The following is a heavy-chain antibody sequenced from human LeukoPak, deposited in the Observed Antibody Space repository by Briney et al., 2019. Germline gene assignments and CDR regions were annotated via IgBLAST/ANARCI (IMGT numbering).Heavy chain of an antibody. CDR3: TTVKRGWNYKPREYYYYYMDV. CDR2: KSKTDGGTT. Sequence: GGSLRLSCAASGFTFSNAWMSWVRQAPGKGLEWVGRKSKTDGGTTDYAAPVKGRFTISRDDSKNTLYLQINSLKTEDTAVYYCTTVKRGWNYKPREYYYYYMDVWGKGTTVTVSS. J-gene: IGHJ6*03. CDR1: GFTFSNAW. V-gene: IGHV3-15*01. D-gene: IGHD1-7*01.